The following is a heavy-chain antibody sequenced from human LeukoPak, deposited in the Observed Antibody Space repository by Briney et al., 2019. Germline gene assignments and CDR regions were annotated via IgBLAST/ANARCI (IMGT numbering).Heavy chain of an antibody. V-gene: IGHV4-39*07. CDR1: GDSISTYY. J-gene: IGHJ3*02. CDR3: ARYCSGGSCYIGNNAFDI. Sequence: SETLSLTCTVSGDSISTYYWGWIRQPPGKGLEWIGSIYYSGSTYYNPSLKSRVTISVDTSKNQFSLKLSSVTAADTAVYYCARYCSGGSCYIGNNAFDIWGQGTMVTVSS. CDR2: IYYSGST. D-gene: IGHD2-15*01.